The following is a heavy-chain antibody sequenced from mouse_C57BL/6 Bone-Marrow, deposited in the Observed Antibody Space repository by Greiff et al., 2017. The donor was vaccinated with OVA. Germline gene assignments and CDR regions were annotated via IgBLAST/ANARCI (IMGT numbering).Heavy chain of an antibody. D-gene: IGHD2-2*01. J-gene: IGHJ4*01. Sequence: QVQLQQPGAELVMPGASVKLSCKASGYTFTSYWMHWVKQRPGQGLEWIGEIDPSDSYTNYNQKFKGKSTLTVDKSSSTAYMQLSSLTSEDSAVYDCARTGGLRLSMDYWGQGTSVTVSS. CDR3: ARTGGLRLSMDY. CDR1: GYTFTSYW. CDR2: IDPSDSYT. V-gene: IGHV1-69*01.